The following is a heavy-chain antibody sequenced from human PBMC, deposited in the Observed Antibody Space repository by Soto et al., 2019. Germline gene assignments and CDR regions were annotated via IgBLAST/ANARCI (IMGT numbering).Heavy chain of an antibody. CDR3: AKFYYGNDDYGMDV. D-gene: IGHD4-17*01. J-gene: IGHJ6*02. Sequence: GGSLRLSCAASGFTFSIYGMHWVRQAPGKGLEWVALISFDGSNKYYADSVKGRFTISRDNSKNTLYLQMNSLRAEDTAVYYCAKFYYGNDDYGMDVCGHGTTFTVSS. CDR2: ISFDGSNK. CDR1: GFTFSIYG. V-gene: IGHV3-30*18.